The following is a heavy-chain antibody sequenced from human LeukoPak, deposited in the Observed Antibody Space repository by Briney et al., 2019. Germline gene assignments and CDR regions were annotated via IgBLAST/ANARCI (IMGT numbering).Heavy chain of an antibody. CDR3: AKRSGDSYYLDS. V-gene: IGHV3-30-3*02. CDR2: ISNDGSNK. D-gene: IGHD2-15*01. CDR1: GFTFSSYA. Sequence: GGSLRLSCAASGFTFSSYAVHWVRQAPGKGLEWVAVISNDGSNKYYADSVKGRFTISRDTSKSTLYLQMNSLRAEDTAVYYCAKRSGDSYYLDSWGQGTLVTVSS. J-gene: IGHJ4*02.